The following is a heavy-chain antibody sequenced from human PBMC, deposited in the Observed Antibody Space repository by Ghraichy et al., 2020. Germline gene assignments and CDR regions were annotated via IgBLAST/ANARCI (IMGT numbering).Heavy chain of an antibody. CDR1: GGTFSSYA. D-gene: IGHD6-19*01. Sequence: SVKVSCKASGGTFSSYAISWVRQAPGQGLEWMGGIIPIFGTANYAQKFQGRVTITADESTSTAYMELSSLRSEDTAVYYCARTIPFASSGWHFDYWGQGTLVTVSS. CDR2: IIPIFGTA. V-gene: IGHV1-69*13. CDR3: ARTIPFASSGWHFDY. J-gene: IGHJ4*02.